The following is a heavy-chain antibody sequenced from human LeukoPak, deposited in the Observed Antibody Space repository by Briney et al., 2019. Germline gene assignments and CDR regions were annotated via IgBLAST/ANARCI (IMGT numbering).Heavy chain of an antibody. D-gene: IGHD1-26*01. CDR1: GYTFNTYY. CDR3: ARDDTIAEGIGFEY. Sequence: ASVKVSCKASGYTFNTYYIHWVRQAPGQGLEXXXXXNPSDGWTNYAQKFKGRVAVTGDTSTSTVYMELSGLRSDDTAVYYCARDDTIAEGIGFEYWGQGTLVTVSP. V-gene: IGHV1-46*02. CDR2: XNPSDGWT. J-gene: IGHJ4*02.